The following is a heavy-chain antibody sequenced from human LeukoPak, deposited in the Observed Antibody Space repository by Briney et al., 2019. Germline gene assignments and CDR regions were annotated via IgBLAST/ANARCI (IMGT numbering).Heavy chain of an antibody. CDR3: ASARPAGQLVPYYFDY. V-gene: IGHV4-34*01. CDR1: GGSFSGYY. J-gene: IGHJ4*02. D-gene: IGHD6-13*01. Sequence: SETLSLTCAVYGGSFSGYYWSWIRQPPGKGLEWIGEINHSGSTNYNPSLKSRVTISVDTSKNQFSPKLSSVTAADTAVYYCASARPAGQLVPYYFDYWGQGTLVTVSS. CDR2: INHSGST.